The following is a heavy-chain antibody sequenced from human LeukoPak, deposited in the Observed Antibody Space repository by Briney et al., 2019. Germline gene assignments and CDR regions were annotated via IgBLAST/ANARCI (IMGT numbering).Heavy chain of an antibody. V-gene: IGHV3-66*02. CDR1: GFTVSSNY. CDR3: AREASLYCSGNDCYWAFDR. J-gene: IGHJ5*02. Sequence: GGSLRLSCAASGFTVSSNYMSWVRQAPGKGLEWVSVIYSGGSTYYADSVRGRFTISRDNSKNTLYLQMNSLRAEDTAVYYCAREASLYCSGNDCYWAFDRWGQGTLVTVSS. CDR2: IYSGGST. D-gene: IGHD2-15*01.